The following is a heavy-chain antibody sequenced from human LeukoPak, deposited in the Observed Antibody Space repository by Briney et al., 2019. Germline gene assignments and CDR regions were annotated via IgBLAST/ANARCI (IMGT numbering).Heavy chain of an antibody. CDR3: ARVASCRFYFDY. J-gene: IGHJ4*02. Sequence: TGGSLRLSCTTSGFTFSDYSVNWVRQAPGKGLEWVSSINSRSTYTIYADSVKGRFTASRDNAKNSLYLQMNSLRAEDTAVYFCARVASCRFYFDYWGQGALVTVSA. V-gene: IGHV3-21*04. CDR2: INSRSTYT. CDR1: GFTFSDYS.